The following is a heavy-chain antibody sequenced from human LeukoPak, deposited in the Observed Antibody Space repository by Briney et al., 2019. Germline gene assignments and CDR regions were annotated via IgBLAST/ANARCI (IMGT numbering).Heavy chain of an antibody. V-gene: IGHV3-30-3*01. Sequence: GGSLRLSCAASGFTSSNYPMHWVRQAPGKGLEWVAVILPDGRSKYYLNSVMGRFTISRDDSKDTLYLQMNSLRVKDTALYYCARAEHDSSGWYYFDHWGQETLVTVSS. D-gene: IGHD6-19*01. CDR3: ARAEHDSSGWYYFDH. J-gene: IGHJ4*02. CDR1: GFTSSNYP. CDR2: ILPDGRSK.